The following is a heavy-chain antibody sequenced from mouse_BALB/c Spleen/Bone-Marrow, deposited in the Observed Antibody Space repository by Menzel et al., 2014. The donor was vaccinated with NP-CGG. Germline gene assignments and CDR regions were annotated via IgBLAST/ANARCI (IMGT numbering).Heavy chain of an antibody. CDR2: IDPANGNT. CDR1: GFNIKDTY. J-gene: IGHJ2*01. V-gene: IGHV14-3*02. D-gene: IGHD2-4*01. CDR3: ASYDYGYYFGY. Sequence: EVKLMESGAELVKPGASVKLSCTASGFNIKDTYMHWVKQRPEQGLEWIGRIDPANGNTKYDPKFQGKATITADTSSNTAYLQLSSLTSEDAAVYYCASYDYGYYFGYWGQGTTLTVSS.